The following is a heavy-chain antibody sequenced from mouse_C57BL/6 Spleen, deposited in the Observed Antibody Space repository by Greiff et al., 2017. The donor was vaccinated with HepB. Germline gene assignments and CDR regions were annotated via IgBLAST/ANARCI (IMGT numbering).Heavy chain of an antibody. D-gene: IGHD1-1*01. J-gene: IGHJ1*03. CDR3: TRDPYYYGSPGYFDV. CDR2: ISSGGDYI. V-gene: IGHV5-9-1*02. CDR1: GFTFSSYA. Sequence: EVQRVESGEGLVKPGGSLKLSCAASGFTFSSYAMSWVRQTPEKRLEWVAYISSGGDYIYYADTVKGRFTISRDNARNTLYLQMSSLKSEDTAMYYCTRDPYYYGSPGYFDVWGTGTTVTVSS.